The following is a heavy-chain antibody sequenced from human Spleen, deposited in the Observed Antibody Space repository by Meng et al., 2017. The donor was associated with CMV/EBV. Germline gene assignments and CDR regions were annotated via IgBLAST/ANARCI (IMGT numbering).Heavy chain of an antibody. V-gene: IGHV1-2*02. CDR3: ARGSHCSPTRCFNVYYYYYGIDV. J-gene: IGHJ6*02. CDR1: GYSFSDYY. Sequence: ASVKVSCKASGYSFSDYYIHWVRLAPGQGLEWMGRINPYSGDTHFAQNFQARVSMTRDTSISTAYMELRSLRSDDTAIYYCARGSHCSPTRCFNVYYYYYGIDVWGQGTTVTVSS. CDR2: INPYSGDT. D-gene: IGHD2-2*01.